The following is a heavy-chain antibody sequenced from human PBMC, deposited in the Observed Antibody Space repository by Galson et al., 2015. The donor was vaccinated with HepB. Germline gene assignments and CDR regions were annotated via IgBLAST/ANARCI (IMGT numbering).Heavy chain of an antibody. V-gene: IGHV3-15*01. D-gene: IGHD3-22*01. J-gene: IGHJ4*02. CDR1: GFTFSSYA. Sequence: SLRLSCAASGFTFSSYAMSWVRQAPGKGLEWVGRIKSKTDGGTTDYAAPVKGRFTISRDDSKNTLYLQMNSLKTEDTAVYYCTTDGRFRYYYDSSGPGGFDYWGQGTLVTVSS. CDR3: TTDGRFRYYYDSSGPGGFDY. CDR2: IKSKTDGGTT.